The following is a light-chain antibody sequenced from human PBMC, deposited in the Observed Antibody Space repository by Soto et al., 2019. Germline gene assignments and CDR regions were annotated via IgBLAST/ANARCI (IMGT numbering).Light chain of an antibody. V-gene: IGKV3-15*01. J-gene: IGKJ1*01. Sequence: EVVLTQSPGTLSLSRGERATLSCRASHSVSSNLAWYQEKPGQAPRLLINGASTRATGIPARFSGSGSGTEFTLTISSLQSEDFAVYYCQQYNNWPPTWTFGQGTKVDIK. CDR2: GAS. CDR3: QQYNNWPPTWT. CDR1: HSVSSN.